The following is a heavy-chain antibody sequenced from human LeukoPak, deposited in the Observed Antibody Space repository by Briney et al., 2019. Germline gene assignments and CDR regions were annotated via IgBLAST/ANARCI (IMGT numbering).Heavy chain of an antibody. J-gene: IGHJ4*02. V-gene: IGHV3-23*01. CDR3: AVIVAPRSKAVDY. Sequence: GGSVRLSCAASGFTFSSYAMSWVRQAPGKGLEWVSAISCSGGSTYSADSVKGRFTISRDNSKNTLYLQMNSLRAEDTAVYYCAVIVAPRSKAVDYWGQGTLVTVSS. D-gene: IGHD5-12*01. CDR1: GFTFSSYA. CDR2: ISCSGGST.